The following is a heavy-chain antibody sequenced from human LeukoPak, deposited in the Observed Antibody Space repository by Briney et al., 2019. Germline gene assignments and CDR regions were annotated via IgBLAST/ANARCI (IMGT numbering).Heavy chain of an antibody. J-gene: IGHJ6*03. D-gene: IGHD5-18*01. Sequence: ASVKVSCKASGYTFTGYYMHWVRQAPGQGLEWMGWISAYNGNTNYAQKLQGRVTMTTDTSTSTAYMELRSLRSDDTAVYYCARDRVGDTAMVTYYYYMDVWGKGTTVTISS. V-gene: IGHV1-18*04. CDR1: GYTFTGYY. CDR3: ARDRVGDTAMVTYYYYMDV. CDR2: ISAYNGNT.